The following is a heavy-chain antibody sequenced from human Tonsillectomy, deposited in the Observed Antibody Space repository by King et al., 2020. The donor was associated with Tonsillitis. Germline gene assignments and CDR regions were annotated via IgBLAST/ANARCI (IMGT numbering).Heavy chain of an antibody. Sequence: QLQESGPGLVKPSETLSLTCTVPGDSIRGYHWSWIRQPAGKGLEWIGRIFSSGSTNYNPSLKSRVTRSVDTSKNQFSLELSSVTAADTAVYYCAREWYGELDPWGQGTLVTVSS. J-gene: IGHJ5*02. CDR3: AREWYGELDP. V-gene: IGHV4-4*07. D-gene: IGHD4/OR15-4a*01. CDR1: GDSIRGYH. CDR2: IFSSGST.